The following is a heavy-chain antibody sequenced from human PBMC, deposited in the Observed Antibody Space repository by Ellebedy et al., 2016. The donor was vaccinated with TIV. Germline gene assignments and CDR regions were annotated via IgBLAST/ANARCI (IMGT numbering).Heavy chain of an antibody. J-gene: IGHJ6*02. CDR2: ISPTNLYS. D-gene: IGHD3-16*01. V-gene: IGHV3-11*06. Sequence: GESLKISCTASGFIFGDSYMPSIRQPPGKGLELISYISPTNLYSNYADSAKGRFTISRDNDQKSVYLQMSSLTTEDTAVYYCARDSRNGGAETFYNHGLDVWGHGTTVTVAS. CDR3: ARDSRNGGAETFYNHGLDV. CDR1: GFIFGDSY.